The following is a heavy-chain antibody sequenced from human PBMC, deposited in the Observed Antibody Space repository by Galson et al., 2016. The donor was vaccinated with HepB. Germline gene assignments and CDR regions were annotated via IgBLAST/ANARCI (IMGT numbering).Heavy chain of an antibody. D-gene: IGHD3-22*01. CDR1: GFILSEYA. J-gene: IGHJ4*02. V-gene: IGHV3-23*01. CDR2: ISKSGDYT. CDR3: ARQAYYYDTRGYYHRHPDY. Sequence: SLRLSCAASGFILSEYAMSWVRQAPGKGLEWVSAISKSGDYTYYADSVKGRFTISRDNSKNQFSLNLSSVTAADTAVYYCARQAYYYDTRGYYHRHPDYWGQGTLATVSS.